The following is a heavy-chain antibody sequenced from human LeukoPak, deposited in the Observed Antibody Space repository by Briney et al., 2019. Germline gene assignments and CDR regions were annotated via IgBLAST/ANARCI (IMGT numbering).Heavy chain of an antibody. D-gene: IGHD1-14*01. CDR1: GFTFDDYA. J-gene: IGHJ3*02. CDR2: VTANGGGT. V-gene: IGHV3-43*02. Sequence: GGSLRLSCAASGFTFDDYAMHWVRQAPGKGPKWVSYVTANGGGTYYADSVKGRFVISRDNSKNSLYLQMNILRPEDTALYYCAKILNPHAFDIWGQGTMVTVSS. CDR3: AKILNPHAFDI.